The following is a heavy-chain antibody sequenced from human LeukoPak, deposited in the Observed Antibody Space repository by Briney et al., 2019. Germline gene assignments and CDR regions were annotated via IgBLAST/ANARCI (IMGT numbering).Heavy chain of an antibody. CDR2: IYSGGFT. CDR1: GFNITSNY. CDR3: AREGMGYFDS. D-gene: IGHD5-24*01. V-gene: IGHV3-66*01. J-gene: IGHJ4*02. Sequence: HAGGSLRLSCAASGFNITSNYMNWVRQAPGKGLEWVAIIYSGGFTYYRDSVKGRFTIYRDNSKNTVYLQMNSLRVEDTAVYYCAREGMGYFDSWGQGTLVTVSS.